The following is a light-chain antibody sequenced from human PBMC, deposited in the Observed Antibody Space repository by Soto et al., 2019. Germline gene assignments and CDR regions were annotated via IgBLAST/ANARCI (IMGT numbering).Light chain of an antibody. Sequence: QSVLTQPPSVSAAPGQKVNISCSGSSSNIGNNYVSWYQQHPGKAPQLMIYEVSKRPSGVPDRFSGSKSGNTASLTVSGLQAEDEADYYCSSYAGSNNVVFGGGTKLTVL. CDR1: SSNIGNNY. CDR2: EVS. J-gene: IGLJ2*01. CDR3: SSYAGSNNVV. V-gene: IGLV2-8*01.